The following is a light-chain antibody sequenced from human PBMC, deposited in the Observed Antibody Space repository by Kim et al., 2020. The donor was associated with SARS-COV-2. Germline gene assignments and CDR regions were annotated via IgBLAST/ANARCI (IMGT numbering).Light chain of an antibody. CDR3: QQSYTTPLT. V-gene: IGKV1-39*01. CDR2: AAS. Sequence: DIQMTQSPSSLSASVGDRVTITCRASQSISSYLNWYQQKPGKAPKLLIHAASSLQSGVPSRFSGSGSGTDFTLTISSLQPEDFATYYCQQSYTTPLTFGGGTKLEI. J-gene: IGKJ4*01. CDR1: QSISSY.